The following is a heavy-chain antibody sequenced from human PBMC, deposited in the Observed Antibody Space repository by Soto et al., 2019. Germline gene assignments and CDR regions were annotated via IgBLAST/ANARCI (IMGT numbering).Heavy chain of an antibody. Sequence: GASVKVSCKASGYTFTTYYIHWVRQAPGQGLEWMGGINPSVGRANYAQKFQGRVTITADESTSTAYMELSSLRSEDTAVYYCAIPLGPGDYGLAWGQGTLVTSPQ. CDR2: INPSVGRA. CDR1: GYTFTTYY. J-gene: IGHJ5*02. D-gene: IGHD4-17*01. CDR3: AIPLGPGDYGLA. V-gene: IGHV1-69*13.